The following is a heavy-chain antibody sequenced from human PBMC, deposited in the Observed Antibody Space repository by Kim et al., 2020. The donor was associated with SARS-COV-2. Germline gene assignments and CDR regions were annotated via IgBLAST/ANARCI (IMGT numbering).Heavy chain of an antibody. CDR2: LTSSGDNT. Sequence: GGSLRLSCAASGFTFSSSSMGWVRHAPGKGLEWVSALTSSGDNTFYADSVKGRFTISRDNSKNTLYLQMNSLRAEDTALYYCAKDLTGPSAGTCYFDVWG. CDR3: AKDLTGPSAGTCYFDV. J-gene: IGHJ2*01. CDR1: GFTFSSSS. V-gene: IGHV3-23*01. D-gene: IGHD6-13*01.